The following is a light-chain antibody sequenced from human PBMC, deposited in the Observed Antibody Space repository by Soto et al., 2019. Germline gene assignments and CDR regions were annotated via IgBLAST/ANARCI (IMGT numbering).Light chain of an antibody. Sequence: QSALAQPASVSGPPAQSTTISCPATSSDIGNFRLVSWYQQHPGKLPKVVMFEVNQRPSWVSTRLSGSRSGQTASLTISGLQTEDQADYYCCSYADTTTDVCGSGTKVTVL. CDR3: CSYADTTTDV. V-gene: IGLV2-23*02. CDR2: EVN. CDR1: SSDIGNFRL. J-gene: IGLJ1*01.